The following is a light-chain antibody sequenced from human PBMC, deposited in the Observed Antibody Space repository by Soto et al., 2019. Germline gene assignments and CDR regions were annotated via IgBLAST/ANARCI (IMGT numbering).Light chain of an antibody. V-gene: IGLV2-14*01. J-gene: IGLJ2*01. CDR2: EVS. CDR3: GSYTSSSTLV. Sequence: QSVLTQPASVSGSPGQSITISCTGTSSDVGNYNYVSWYQQHPGKAPKLMIYEVSNRPSGVSNRFSGSKSGNTASLTISGLQAEDEADYYCGSYTSSSTLVFGGGTKVTVL. CDR1: SSDVGNYNY.